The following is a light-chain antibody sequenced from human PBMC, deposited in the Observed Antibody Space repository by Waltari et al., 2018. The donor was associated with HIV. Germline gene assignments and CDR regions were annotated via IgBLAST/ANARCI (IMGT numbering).Light chain of an antibody. CDR3: GSWTDSLNLV. J-gene: IGLJ2*01. V-gene: IGLV1-47*01. CDR1: NSNIGTNS. CDR2: KNN. Sequence: QSVLTQPPSASGTPGQRATIPCLASNSNIGTNSVYWYQQLPGMAPKLLFFKNNQRPSGLPERFSASKSGTSASLAISGLRSEDEADYYCGSWTDSLNLVFGGGTKLTVL.